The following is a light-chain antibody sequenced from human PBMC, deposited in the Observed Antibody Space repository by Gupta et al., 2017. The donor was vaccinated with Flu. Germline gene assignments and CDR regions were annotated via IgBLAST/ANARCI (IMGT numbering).Light chain of an antibody. J-gene: IGKJ3*01. CDR1: QSISYY. V-gene: IGKV1-39*01. CDR3: QQRYSTPYT. Sequence: DIQMTQSPSSLSASVGDRVSITCRASQSISYYLNWYQQKPGKAPKLLIYAASDLQSGVQSRFSGTESGSALTLTIHKRQPEAFATYHRQQRYSTPYTFGHGTQVDIK. CDR2: AAS.